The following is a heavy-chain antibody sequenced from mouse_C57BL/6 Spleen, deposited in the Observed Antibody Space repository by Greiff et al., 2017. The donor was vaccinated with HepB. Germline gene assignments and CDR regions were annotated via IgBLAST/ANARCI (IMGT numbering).Heavy chain of an antibody. V-gene: IGHV7-3*01. CDR3: ARKTTVAPAMDY. CDR2: IRNKANGYTT. Sequence: EVKLVESGGGLVQPGGSLSLSCAASGFTFTDYYMSWVRQPPGKALEWLGFIRNKANGYTTEYSASVKGRFTISRDNSQSILYLQMNALRAEDSATYYCARKTTVAPAMDYWGQGPSVTVSS. CDR1: GFTFTDYY. D-gene: IGHD1-1*01. J-gene: IGHJ4*01.